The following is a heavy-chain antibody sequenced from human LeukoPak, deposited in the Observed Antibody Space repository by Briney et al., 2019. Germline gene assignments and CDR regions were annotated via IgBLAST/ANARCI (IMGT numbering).Heavy chain of an antibody. Sequence: GGSLRLSCAASGFTFSSYSMNWVRQAPGKGLEWVSYISSSSSTIYYADSVKGRFTISRDNAKNSLYLQMNSLRAEDTAVYYCARIHYSHYYMDVWGKGTTVTVSS. D-gene: IGHD4-11*01. CDR2: ISSSSSTI. J-gene: IGHJ6*03. V-gene: IGHV3-48*04. CDR3: ARIHYSHYYMDV. CDR1: GFTFSSYS.